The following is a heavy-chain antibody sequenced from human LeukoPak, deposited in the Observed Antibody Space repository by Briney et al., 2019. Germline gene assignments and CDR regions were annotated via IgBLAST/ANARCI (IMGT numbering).Heavy chain of an antibody. Sequence: SEPLSLTCTVSGGSISSSSYYWGWIRQPPGKGLEWIGRIYYSGSTYYNPSLKSRVTISVDTSKSQFSLKLSSVTAADTAVYYCARLITMVRGLRMYYYYYMDVWGKGTTVTISS. D-gene: IGHD3-10*01. V-gene: IGHV4-39*01. CDR3: ARLITMVRGLRMYYYYYMDV. J-gene: IGHJ6*03. CDR1: GGSISSSSYY. CDR2: IYYSGST.